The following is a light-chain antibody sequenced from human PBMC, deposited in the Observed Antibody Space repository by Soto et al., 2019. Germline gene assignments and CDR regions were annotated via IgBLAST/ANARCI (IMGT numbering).Light chain of an antibody. V-gene: IGKV1-5*03. CDR2: RAS. CDR1: QSIERW. J-gene: IGKJ2*01. CDR3: QQYKTYTYT. Sequence: DIQMTQSPSTLSAAIGDRVTITCRASQSIERWLAWYQQKPGKAPKLLIYRASSLESGVPARFSCSGSGTEFTLTISSLQPDDFTTYYCQQYKTYTYTFAQGTKLEIK.